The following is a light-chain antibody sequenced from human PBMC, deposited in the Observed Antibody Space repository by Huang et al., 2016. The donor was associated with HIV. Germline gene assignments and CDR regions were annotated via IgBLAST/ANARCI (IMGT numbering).Light chain of an antibody. Sequence: DIVMTQSPDSLAVSLGERATITCKSSRGVFHSPNKNNYFAWYQHKPGQPPKLLPYRGSAREAGVPDRFNGSGSGTDFTFTISSLQAEDVALYYCQQYYKTPLTFGGGTRVELK. J-gene: IGKJ4*01. CDR2: RGS. CDR3: QQYYKTPLT. V-gene: IGKV4-1*01. CDR1: RGVFHSPNKNNY.